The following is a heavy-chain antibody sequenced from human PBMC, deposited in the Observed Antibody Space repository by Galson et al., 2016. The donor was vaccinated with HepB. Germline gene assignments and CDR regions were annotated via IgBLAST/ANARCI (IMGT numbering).Heavy chain of an antibody. D-gene: IGHD1-7*01. CDR1: GDSVSSARHY. Sequence: ETLSLTCTVSGDSVSSARHYWSWIRQSPGKGLEWIGHIYIYDSATTNYNPSLKSRVTISADTSKNQFSLRLSSVTAADTAVYYCATSPGGWNLPGRWFDPWGQGAQVTVSS. V-gene: IGHV4-61*01. CDR3: ATSPGGWNLPGRWFDP. CDR2: IYDSATT. J-gene: IGHJ5*02.